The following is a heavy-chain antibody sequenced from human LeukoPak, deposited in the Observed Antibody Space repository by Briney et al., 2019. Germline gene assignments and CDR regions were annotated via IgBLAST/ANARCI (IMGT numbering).Heavy chain of an antibody. D-gene: IGHD3-16*02. J-gene: IGHJ5*02. CDR2: INPNSGGT. CDR1: GYTFTSYA. CDR3: ARVEDYDYVWGSYRYNWFDP. Sequence: GASVKVSCKASGYTFTSYAMNWVRQAPGQGLEWMGWINPNSGGTNYAQKFQGRVTMTRDTSISTAYMELSRLRSDDTAVYYCARVEDYDYVWGSYRYNWFDPWGQGTLVTVSS. V-gene: IGHV1-2*02.